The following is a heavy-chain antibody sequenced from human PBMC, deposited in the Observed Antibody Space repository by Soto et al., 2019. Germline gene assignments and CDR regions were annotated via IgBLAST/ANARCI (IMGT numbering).Heavy chain of an antibody. Sequence: SETLSLTCAVSGGSISSSNWWSWVRQPPGKGLEWIGEIYHSGRTNYNPSLKSRVTISVDKSKNQFSLKLSSVTAADTAVYYCARAGTVNDFWSGPGSAFGYWGQGILVTVSS. V-gene: IGHV4-4*02. CDR3: ARAGTVNDFWSGPGSAFGY. J-gene: IGHJ4*02. CDR2: IYHSGRT. D-gene: IGHD3-3*01. CDR1: GGSISSSNW.